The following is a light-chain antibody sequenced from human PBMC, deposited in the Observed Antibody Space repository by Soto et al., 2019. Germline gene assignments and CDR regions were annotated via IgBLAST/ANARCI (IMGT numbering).Light chain of an antibody. V-gene: IGLV2-8*01. Sequence: QSVLTQPPSASGSPGQSVTISCTGTSSDVGGYNFVSWYQQHPGKVPKLIIYEVTKRPSGVPDRFSGSKSGNTASLTVSGLQAEDEDDYYCSSYGGSNNRYVFGTGTKVTVL. CDR3: SSYGGSNNRYV. J-gene: IGLJ1*01. CDR2: EVT. CDR1: SSDVGGYNF.